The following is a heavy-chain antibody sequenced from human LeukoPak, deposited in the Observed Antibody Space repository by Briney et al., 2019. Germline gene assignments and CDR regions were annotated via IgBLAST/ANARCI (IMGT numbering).Heavy chain of an antibody. CDR2: ISNTGSTT. CDR3: ARRMRSCSGGTCYSSFDY. CDR1: GFTFSSYE. J-gene: IGHJ4*02. D-gene: IGHD2-15*01. Sequence: PGGPLRLSCAASGFTFSSYEMNWVRQAPGKGLEWVSYISNTGSTTYYADSVRGRFTISRDNAKNSLYLQMNSLRAEDTAVYYCARRMRSCSGGTCYSSFDYWGQGTLVTVSS. V-gene: IGHV3-48*03.